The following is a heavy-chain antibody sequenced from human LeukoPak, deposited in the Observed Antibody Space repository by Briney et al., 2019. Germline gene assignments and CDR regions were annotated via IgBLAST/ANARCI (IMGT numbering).Heavy chain of an antibody. CDR3: ARSVFGANSRGLDY. CDR1: GGSFSGYY. CDR2: INHSGST. Sequence: SETLSLTCAVYGGSFSGYYWSWIRQPPGKGLEWIGEINHSGSTNYNPSLKSRVTISVDTSKNQFSLKLSSVTAADTAVYYCARSVFGANSRGLDYWGQGILVTVSS. J-gene: IGHJ4*02. V-gene: IGHV4-34*01. D-gene: IGHD4/OR15-4a*01.